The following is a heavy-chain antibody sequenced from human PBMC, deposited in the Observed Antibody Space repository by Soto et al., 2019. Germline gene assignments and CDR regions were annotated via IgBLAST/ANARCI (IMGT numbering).Heavy chain of an antibody. D-gene: IGHD2-2*01. CDR2: ISGSGGDT. Sequence: GGSLRLSCAASGFTFSTYAMTWVRQTPGKGLEWVSVISGSGGDTSYADSVKGRFTVSRDNSINTLYLQMSRLRSDDTAVYYCARVLGKGQLLLSLDYWGQGTLVTVSS. CDR1: GFTFSTYA. CDR3: ARVLGKGQLLLSLDY. V-gene: IGHV3-23*01. J-gene: IGHJ4*02.